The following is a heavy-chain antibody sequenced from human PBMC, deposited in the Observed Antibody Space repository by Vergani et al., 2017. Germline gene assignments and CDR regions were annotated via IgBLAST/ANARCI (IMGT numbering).Heavy chain of an antibody. CDR3: SRRGRGYSGSYQAKYYSSYYMDV. D-gene: IGHD1-26*01. CDR1: GYTFTSYG. V-gene: IGHV1-18*01. CDR2: ISAYNGNT. J-gene: IGHJ6*03. Sequence: QVQLVQSGAEVKKPGASVKVSCKASGYTFTSYGISWVRQAPGQGLEWMGWISAYNGNTNYAHKIQGRVNMNTDTSTSTAYMELRSLRSYDTAVYYCSRRGRGYSGSYQAKYYSSYYMDVWGKGTTVTVSS.